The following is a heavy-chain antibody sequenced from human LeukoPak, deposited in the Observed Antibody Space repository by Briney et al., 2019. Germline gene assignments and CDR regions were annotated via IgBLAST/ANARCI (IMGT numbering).Heavy chain of an antibody. V-gene: IGHV1-24*01. CDR2: FDPEDGET. CDR3: ARVEENSYGSVFDY. D-gene: IGHD5-18*01. CDR1: GYTLTELS. Sequence: ASVKVSCKVSGYTLTELSMHWVRQAPGKGLEWMGGFDPEDGETIYAQKFQGRVTMTEDTSTDTAYMELSSLRSEDTAVYYCARVEENSYGSVFDYWGQGTLVTVSS. J-gene: IGHJ4*02.